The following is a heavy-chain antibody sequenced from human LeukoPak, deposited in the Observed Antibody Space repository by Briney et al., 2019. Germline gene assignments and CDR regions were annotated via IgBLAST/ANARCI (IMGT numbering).Heavy chain of an antibody. CDR2: IYHSGST. J-gene: IGHJ3*02. CDR1: GGSISSGGYY. CDR3: ARGTLRGYSGYGPATDAFDI. V-gene: IGHV4-30-2*01. Sequence: SETLSLTCTVSGGSISSGGYYWSWIRQPPGKGLEWIGEIYHSGSTNYNPSLKSRVTISVDKSKNQFSLKLSSVTAADTAVYYCARGTLRGYSGYGPATDAFDIWGQGTMVTVSS. D-gene: IGHD5-12*01.